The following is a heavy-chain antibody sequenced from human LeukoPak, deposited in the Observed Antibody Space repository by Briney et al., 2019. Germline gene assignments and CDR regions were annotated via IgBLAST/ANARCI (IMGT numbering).Heavy chain of an antibody. CDR1: GGSFSGYY. CDR2: INHSGST. CDR3: ARGRKRYFDWLLSFEYYFDY. Sequence: SETLSLTCAVYGGSFSGYYWSLIRQPPGKGLEWIGEINHSGSTNYNPSLKSRVTISVDTSKNQFSLKLSSVTAADTAVYYCARGRKRYFDWLLSFEYYFDYWGQGTLVTVSS. D-gene: IGHD3-9*01. J-gene: IGHJ4*02. V-gene: IGHV4-34*01.